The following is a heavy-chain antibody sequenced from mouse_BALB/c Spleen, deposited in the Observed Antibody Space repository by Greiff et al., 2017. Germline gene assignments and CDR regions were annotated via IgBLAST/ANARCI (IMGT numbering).Heavy chain of an antibody. D-gene: IGHD2-14*01. V-gene: IGHV1-54*01. CDR2: INPGSGGT. Sequence: QVQLKESGAELVRPGTSVKVSCKASGYAFTNYLIEWVKQRPGQGLEWIGVINPGSGGTNYNEKFKGKATLTADKSSSTAYMQLSSLTSDDSAVYFCALYRYETASFAYWGQGTLVTVSA. CDR3: ALYRYETASFAY. J-gene: IGHJ3*01. CDR1: GYAFTNYL.